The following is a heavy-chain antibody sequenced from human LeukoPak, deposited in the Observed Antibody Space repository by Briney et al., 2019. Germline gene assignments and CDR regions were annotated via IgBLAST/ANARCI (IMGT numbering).Heavy chain of an antibody. CDR3: ARGYSSDNWFDP. J-gene: IGHJ5*02. Sequence: GASVKVSCKASGYMFTNYGISWVRQAPGQGLEWMGRINPNSGGTNYAQKFQGRVTMTRDTSISTAYMELSRLTSDDTAVYYCARGYSSDNWFDPWGQGTLVTVS. CDR2: INPNSGGT. V-gene: IGHV1-2*06. D-gene: IGHD6-19*01. CDR1: GYMFTNYG.